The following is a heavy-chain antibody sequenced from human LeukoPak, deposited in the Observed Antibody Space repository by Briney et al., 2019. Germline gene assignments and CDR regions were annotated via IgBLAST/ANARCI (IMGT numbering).Heavy chain of an antibody. Sequence: SETLSLTCTVSGYSMSSGYYWGWIRRPPERGLEWIGSMYHTGSTYYNPSLKSRVTISVDTSKNQFSLKLSSVTAADTAVYYCARDQWDYDSSGYSHAFDIWGQGTMVTVSS. CDR1: GYSMSSGYY. J-gene: IGHJ3*02. CDR2: MYHTGST. V-gene: IGHV4-38-2*02. CDR3: ARDQWDYDSSGYSHAFDI. D-gene: IGHD3-22*01.